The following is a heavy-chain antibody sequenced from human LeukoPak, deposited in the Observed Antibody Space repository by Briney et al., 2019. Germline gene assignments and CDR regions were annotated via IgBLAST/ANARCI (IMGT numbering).Heavy chain of an antibody. V-gene: IGHV3-74*01. CDR2: INSDGSST. J-gene: IGHJ4*02. CDR3: VRDNPRCCGVIPANIDDY. Sequence: GGSLRLSCAASGFTFSSYWMHWVRHAPGKGLVWVSRINSDGSSTSYADSVKGRFTISRDNAKNSLHLQMNSLRAGDTAVYYCVRDNPRCCGVIPANIDDYWGQGTLVTVSS. D-gene: IGHD2-21*01. CDR1: GFTFSSYW.